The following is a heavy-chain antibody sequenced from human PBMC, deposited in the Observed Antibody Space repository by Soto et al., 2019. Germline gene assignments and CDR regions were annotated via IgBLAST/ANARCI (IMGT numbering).Heavy chain of an antibody. J-gene: IGHJ4*02. Sequence: EVQLLESGGGSVQPGGSLRLSCAASRFTFSNYAMHWVRRPPGKGLEWVSSISHSGGTSYYADSVKGRFSISRDSLVNTLYLQMNSLRAEDTAVYYCAKGRGQNWNFDYWGQGTLVSVPP. D-gene: IGHD1-1*01. CDR2: ISHSGGTS. CDR3: AKGRGQNWNFDY. V-gene: IGHV3-23*01. CDR1: RFTFSNYA.